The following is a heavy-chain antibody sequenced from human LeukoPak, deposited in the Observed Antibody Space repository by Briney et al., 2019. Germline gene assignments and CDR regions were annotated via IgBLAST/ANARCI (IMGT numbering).Heavy chain of an antibody. V-gene: IGHV4-34*01. CDR2: INHSGST. J-gene: IGHJ3*02. D-gene: IGHD2-8*01. CDR3: ARDGSRYCTNGVCYKGAFDI. CDR1: GGSFSGYY. Sequence: SETLSLTCAVYGGSFSGYYWSWIRQPPGKGLEWIGEINHSGSTNYNPSLKSRVTISVDTSKNQFSLKLSSVTAADTAVYYCARDGSRYCTNGVCYKGAFDIWGNGTMVTVSS.